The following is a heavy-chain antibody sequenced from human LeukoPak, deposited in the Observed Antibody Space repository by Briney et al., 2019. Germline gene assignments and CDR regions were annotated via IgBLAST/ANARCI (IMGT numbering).Heavy chain of an antibody. CDR3: ARPAYGSGSYYLYYFDY. D-gene: IGHD3-10*01. Sequence: GGSLRLSCAASGFTFSSYWMSWVRQAPGKGLEWVAHIKQDGSEKYYVDSVKGRFTISRDNAKNSLYLQMNSLRAEDTAVYYCARPAYGSGSYYLYYFDYWGQGTLVTVSS. CDR1: GFTFSSYW. CDR2: IKQDGSEK. J-gene: IGHJ4*02. V-gene: IGHV3-7*03.